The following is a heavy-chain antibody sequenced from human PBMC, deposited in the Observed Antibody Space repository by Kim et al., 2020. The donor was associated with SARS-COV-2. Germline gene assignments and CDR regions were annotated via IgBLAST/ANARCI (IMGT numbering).Heavy chain of an antibody. Sequence: ASVKVSCKASGYTFTSYAMHWVRQAPGQRLEWMGWINTGNGDTKYSQKFKDRVTITRDTSASTVYMEVSSLTSEDTAVYYCGSRPGIAVAGLDYWGQGTLVTVSS. V-gene: IGHV1-3*04. CDR3: GSRPGIAVAGLDY. CDR1: GYTFTSYA. D-gene: IGHD6-19*01. CDR2: INTGNGDT. J-gene: IGHJ4*02.